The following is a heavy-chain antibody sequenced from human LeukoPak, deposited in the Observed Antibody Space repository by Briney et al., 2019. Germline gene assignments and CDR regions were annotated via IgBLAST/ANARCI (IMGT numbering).Heavy chain of an antibody. CDR1: GDTFTTYG. V-gene: IGHV1-18*01. Sequence: ASVKVSCKASGDTFTTYGITWVRQAPGQGLEWMGWISAYNGDTNYAQKLQVRVTMTTDTSTSTAYMELRSLRSDDTAVYYCARGLYDSSGYPVPDYWGQGTPVTVSS. D-gene: IGHD3-22*01. CDR3: ARGLYDSSGYPVPDY. J-gene: IGHJ4*02. CDR2: ISAYNGDT.